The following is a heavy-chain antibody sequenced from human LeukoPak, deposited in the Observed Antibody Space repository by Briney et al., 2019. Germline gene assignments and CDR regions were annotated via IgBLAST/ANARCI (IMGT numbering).Heavy chain of an antibody. Sequence: GRSLRLSCAASGFTFSSYGMHWVRQAPGKGLEWVAVISYDGSNKYYADSVKGRFTISRDNSKNTLYLQMNSLRAEDTAVYYCAKDGEFLLWFGELRQTYFDYWAQGTLVTVS. J-gene: IGHJ4*02. CDR3: AKDGEFLLWFGELRQTYFDY. CDR1: GFTFSSYG. D-gene: IGHD3-10*01. V-gene: IGHV3-30*18. CDR2: ISYDGSNK.